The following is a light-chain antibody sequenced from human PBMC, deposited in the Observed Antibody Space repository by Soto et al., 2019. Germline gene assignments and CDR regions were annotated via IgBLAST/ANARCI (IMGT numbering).Light chain of an antibody. V-gene: IGLV2-14*01. J-gene: IGLJ1*01. CDR1: SSDVGGYKY. Sequence: QSVLTQPASVSGSPGQSITISCTGTSSDVGGYKYVSWYQQHPGKAPKLIIFEVSNRPSGVSNRFSGSKSGNTASLTISGLQAEDEAVYYCSSYRRSTTLKVFGTGTKVTVL. CDR2: EVS. CDR3: SSYRRSTTLKV.